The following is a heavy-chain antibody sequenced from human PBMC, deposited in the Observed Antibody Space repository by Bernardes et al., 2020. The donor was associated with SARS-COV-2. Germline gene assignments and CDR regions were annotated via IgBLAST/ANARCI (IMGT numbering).Heavy chain of an antibody. V-gene: IGHV4-39*01. CDR3: ARRDGSSWYPGLIDY. D-gene: IGHD6-13*01. J-gene: IGHJ4*02. CDR1: GGSISSSSYF. CDR2: IYYSGST. Sequence: SETLSLTCTVSGGSISSSSYFWGWIRQPPGKGLEWIGSIYYSGSTYYNPSLKSRVSISVDTSKNQFSLRLSSVTAADTAVYYCARRDGSSWYPGLIDYWGQGTLVTVSS.